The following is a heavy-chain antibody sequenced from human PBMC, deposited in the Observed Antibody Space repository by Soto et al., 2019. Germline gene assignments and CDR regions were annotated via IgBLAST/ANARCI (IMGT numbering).Heavy chain of an antibody. CDR3: ARRNFWSGYTAIPLAYYYGMAV. J-gene: IGHJ6*02. D-gene: IGHD3-3*01. V-gene: IGHV1-18*01. CDR1: GYTFTSYG. Sequence: QVQLVQSGAEVKKPGASVKVSCKASGYTFTSYGISWVRQAPGQGLEWMGWISAYNGNTNYAQKLQGRVTMTTDTSTSTAYMELRSLRSDDTAVYYCARRNFWSGYTAIPLAYYYGMAVWGQGTTVTVSS. CDR2: ISAYNGNT.